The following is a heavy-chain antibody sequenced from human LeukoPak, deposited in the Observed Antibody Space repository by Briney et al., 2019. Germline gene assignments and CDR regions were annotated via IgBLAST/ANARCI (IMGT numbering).Heavy chain of an antibody. CDR2: IKPDGSES. D-gene: IGHD3-22*01. CDR3: ARDLTMIVPGAFDI. Sequence: PGGSLRLSCAISGFTFSRYWMTWVRQAPGKGLECVAIIKPDGSESYYGDSVKGRFTISRDNAKDSLYLQMKSLGAEDTAVYYCARDLTMIVPGAFDIWGHGTTVIVSS. J-gene: IGHJ3*02. CDR1: GFTFSRYW. V-gene: IGHV3-7*01.